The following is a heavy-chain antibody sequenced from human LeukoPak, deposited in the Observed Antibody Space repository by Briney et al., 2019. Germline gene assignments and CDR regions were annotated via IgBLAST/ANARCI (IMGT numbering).Heavy chain of an antibody. CDR2: INPSGHIT. Sequence: ASVKVSCKASGFTFTGYYMHWVRQAPGQGLEWMGIINPSGHITNYAQKFQGRLTVTRDTPTSTVYMELRSLRSDDTAVYYCARVYYDSSGDSSDYWGQGTLVTVSS. CDR1: GFTFTGYY. D-gene: IGHD3-22*01. CDR3: ARVYYDSSGDSSDY. V-gene: IGHV1-46*01. J-gene: IGHJ4*02.